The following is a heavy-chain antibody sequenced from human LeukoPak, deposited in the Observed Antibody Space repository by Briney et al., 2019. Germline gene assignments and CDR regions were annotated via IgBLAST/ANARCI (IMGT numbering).Heavy chain of an antibody. CDR2: IVVGSGNT. V-gene: IGHV1-58*02. CDR3: AAGAGSGAFDI. Sequence: ASVKVSCKASGYTFTGYYMHWVRQARGQRLEWIGWIVVGSGNTNYAQKFQERVTITRDMSTSTAYMELSSLRSEDTAVYYCAAGAGSGAFDIWGQGTMVTVSS. J-gene: IGHJ3*02. CDR1: GYTFTGYY. D-gene: IGHD3-10*01.